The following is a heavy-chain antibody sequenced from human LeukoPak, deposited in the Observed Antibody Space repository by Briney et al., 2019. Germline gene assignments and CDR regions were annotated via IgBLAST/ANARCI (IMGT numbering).Heavy chain of an antibody. V-gene: IGHV4-59*01. D-gene: IGHD6-19*01. CDR2: IYYSGST. CDR3: ARGGYSSGWYKKGYYFDY. J-gene: IGHJ4*02. Sequence: SETLSLTCTVSGGSISSYYWSWIRQPPGKGLEWIGYIYYSGSTNYNPSLKSRVTISVDTSKNQFSLKLSSVTAADTAVYYCARGGYSSGWYKKGYYFDYWGQGTLVTVSS. CDR1: GGSISSYY.